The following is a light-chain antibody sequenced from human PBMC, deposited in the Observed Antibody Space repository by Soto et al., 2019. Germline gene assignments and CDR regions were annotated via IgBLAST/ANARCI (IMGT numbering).Light chain of an antibody. V-gene: IGKV3-20*01. CDR3: QKYGSSPPYT. J-gene: IGKJ2*01. Sequence: EIVLTQSPGTLSLSPGERATLSCRASQSVSSSYLAWYQQKPGQAPRLLIYGASSRATGIPARFSGSVSGTDFTLNISRLEPEDFAVYYCQKYGSSPPYTFGQGTKLEI. CDR2: GAS. CDR1: QSVSSSY.